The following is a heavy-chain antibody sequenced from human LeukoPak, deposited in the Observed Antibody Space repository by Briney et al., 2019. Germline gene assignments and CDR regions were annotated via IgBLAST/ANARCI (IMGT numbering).Heavy chain of an antibody. CDR3: ARDPGDY. Sequence: GGSLRLSCAASGFTFSTYGMHWVRQAPGKGLEWVAVISYDGSNKKYADSVEGRFTISRDNSKNTLYLQMNSLRAEDTAVYYCARDPGDYWGQGTLVTVSS. V-gene: IGHV3-30*19. CDR2: ISYDGSNK. CDR1: GFTFSTYG. D-gene: IGHD3-10*01. J-gene: IGHJ4*02.